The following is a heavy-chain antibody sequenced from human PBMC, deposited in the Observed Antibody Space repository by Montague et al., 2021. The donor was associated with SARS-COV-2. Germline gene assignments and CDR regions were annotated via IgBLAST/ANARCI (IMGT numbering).Heavy chain of an antibody. D-gene: IGHD3-10*01. Sequence: SETLSLTCTVSGGPIRTSSYYWGWIRQPPGKGLDWIGGIYYSGSTYYNPTLKSRVTISVDTSKNQFSLKLSSVTAADTAVYYCAMRGGALDAFDIWGQGTMVIVSS. V-gene: IGHV4-39*01. CDR1: GGPIRTSSYY. CDR2: IYYSGST. CDR3: AMRGGALDAFDI. J-gene: IGHJ3*02.